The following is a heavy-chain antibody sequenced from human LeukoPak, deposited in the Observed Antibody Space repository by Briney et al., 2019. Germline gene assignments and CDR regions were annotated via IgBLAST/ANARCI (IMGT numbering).Heavy chain of an antibody. CDR3: ASLRIVGATRFFDY. J-gene: IGHJ4*02. V-gene: IGHV5-51*01. CDR2: IYPGDSGT. CDR1: GYSFTSYW. D-gene: IGHD1-26*01. Sequence: GESLKISCKCSGYSFTSYWIGWVRQMPGKGLEWMGIIYPGDSGTRYSPSFQGQVTISADKSISTAYLQWSSLKASGTAMYYCASLRIVGATRFFDYWGQGTLVTVSS.